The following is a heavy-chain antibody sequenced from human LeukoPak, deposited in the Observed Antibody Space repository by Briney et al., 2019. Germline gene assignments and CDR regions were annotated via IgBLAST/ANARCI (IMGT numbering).Heavy chain of an antibody. Sequence: SVTVSCKASVGTFISYAISWVRQAPGQGLEWMGRIIPILGIANYAQKFQGKVTITADKSTSTAYMELSSLRSQDTAVYYCARASQDYYGSGSYYRGGDAFDIWGQGTMVTVSS. CDR1: VGTFISYA. D-gene: IGHD3-10*01. CDR2: IIPILGIA. CDR3: ARASQDYYGSGSYYRGGDAFDI. V-gene: IGHV1-69*04. J-gene: IGHJ3*02.